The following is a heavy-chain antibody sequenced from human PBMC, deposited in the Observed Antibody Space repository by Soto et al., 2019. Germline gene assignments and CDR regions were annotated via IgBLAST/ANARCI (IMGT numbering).Heavy chain of an antibody. CDR2: INAGNGNT. CDR1: GFTFTTHA. V-gene: IGHV1-3*01. D-gene: IGHD5-12*01. Sequence: QVHLVQSGAEVKEPGASLKVSCKTCGFTFTTHAIHWLRQAPGQRFEWMGWINAGNGNTKYSQRFQDRVTISRDTSASTAYMELSSLTSEDRAVYYCARRNNSGPIDYWGQGTLVTVSS. CDR3: ARRNNSGPIDY. J-gene: IGHJ4*02.